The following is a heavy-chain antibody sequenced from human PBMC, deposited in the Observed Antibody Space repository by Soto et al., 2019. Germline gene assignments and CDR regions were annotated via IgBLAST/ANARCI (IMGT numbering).Heavy chain of an antibody. Sequence: EVQLVESGGGLVQPGGSLRLSCAASGFTFSSYWMHWVRQAPGKGLVWVSRINSDGSSTSYADSVKGRFTISRDNAKNPLCLKMNGWGAGDRVVYFGEKTSWVVAPSPGEDYWGQGTLVPVSS. V-gene: IGHV3-74*01. CDR3: EKTSWVVAPSPGEDY. J-gene: IGHJ4*02. CDR1: GFTFSSYW. D-gene: IGHD2-15*01. CDR2: INSDGSST.